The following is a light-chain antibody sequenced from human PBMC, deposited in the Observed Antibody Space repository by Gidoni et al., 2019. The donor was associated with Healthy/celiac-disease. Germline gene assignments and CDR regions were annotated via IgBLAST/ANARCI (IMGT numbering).Light chain of an antibody. CDR1: QSVSSSY. Sequence: IVLTQSPGTLSLSPGERATLSCRASQSVSSSYLAWYQQKPGQAPRLLIYGASSRATGIPDRFSGSGSGTDFTLTISRLDPEDFAVYYCQQYGSSPPKLTFGGGTKVEIK. V-gene: IGKV3-20*01. CDR2: GAS. J-gene: IGKJ4*01. CDR3: QQYGSSPPKLT.